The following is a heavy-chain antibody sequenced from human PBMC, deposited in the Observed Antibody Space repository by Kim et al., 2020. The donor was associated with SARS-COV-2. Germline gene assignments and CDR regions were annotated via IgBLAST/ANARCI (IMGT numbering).Heavy chain of an antibody. V-gene: IGHV4-59*13. CDR2: IYYSGST. Sequence: SETLSLTCTVSGGSIGSYYWSWVRQPPGKGLEWIGHIYYSGSTDYNPSLRGRATISRDTSKKQFTLQLNSVTAADTAVYYCAREVGTHFDDWGQGILVTVSS. CDR3: AREVGTHFDD. CDR1: GGSIGSYY. J-gene: IGHJ4*02.